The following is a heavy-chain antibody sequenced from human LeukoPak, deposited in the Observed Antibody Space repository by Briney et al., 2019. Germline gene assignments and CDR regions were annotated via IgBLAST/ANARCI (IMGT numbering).Heavy chain of an antibody. CDR1: GFTFTSSA. CDR2: IVVGSGST. CDR3: AREITGTTGVDY. J-gene: IGHJ4*02. V-gene: IGHV1-58*02. Sequence: ASVKVSCKASGFTFTSSAMQWVRQARGQRLEWIGWIVVGSGSTSYAQKFQGRVTMTRDMSTSTVYMELSSLRSEDTAVYYCAREITGTTGVDYWGQGTLVTVSS. D-gene: IGHD1-20*01.